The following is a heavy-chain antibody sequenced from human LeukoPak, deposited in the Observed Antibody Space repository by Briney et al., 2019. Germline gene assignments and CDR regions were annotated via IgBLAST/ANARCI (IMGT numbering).Heavy chain of an antibody. CDR2: INPEGSEK. Sequence: GGSLRLSCAVSGLTFSSSWMDWVRQAPGKGLEWVASINPEGSEKYSADSVKGRFTISRDNARNSLYLQMDSLRVEDTAFYYCARDLAYSRLDYWGQGMLVTVSS. D-gene: IGHD5-18*01. CDR3: ARDLAYSRLDY. J-gene: IGHJ4*02. CDR1: GLTFSSSW. V-gene: IGHV3-7*01.